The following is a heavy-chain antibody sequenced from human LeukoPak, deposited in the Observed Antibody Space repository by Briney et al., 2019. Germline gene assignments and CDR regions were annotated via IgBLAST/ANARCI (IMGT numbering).Heavy chain of an antibody. J-gene: IGHJ4*02. Sequence: GGSLRLSCSASGFTFSNYAMRRVRQAPGKGLEWVSGISGSGESTYYEDSVKGRFTISRHNSKHHLYLQMNSPKAEDQPDYYCARRSGIAVAGAFDYWGQGTLVTVSS. D-gene: IGHD6-19*01. CDR3: ARRSGIAVAGAFDY. V-gene: IGHV3-23*01. CDR2: ISGSGEST. CDR1: GFTFSNYA.